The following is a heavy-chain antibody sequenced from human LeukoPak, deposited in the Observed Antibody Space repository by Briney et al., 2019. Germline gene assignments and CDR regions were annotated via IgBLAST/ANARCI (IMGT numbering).Heavy chain of an antibody. J-gene: IGHJ6*03. Sequence: ASVKVSCKASGYTFTGYYMHWVRQAPGQGLEWMGWMNPNSGNTGYAQKFQGRVTMTRNTSISTAYMELSSLRSEDTAVYYCARGLTMVRGHKDYMDVWGKGTTVTISS. D-gene: IGHD3-10*01. CDR3: ARGLTMVRGHKDYMDV. CDR1: GYTFTGYY. V-gene: IGHV1-8*02. CDR2: MNPNSGNT.